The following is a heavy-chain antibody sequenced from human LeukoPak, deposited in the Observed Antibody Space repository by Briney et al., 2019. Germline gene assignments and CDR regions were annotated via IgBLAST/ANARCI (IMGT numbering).Heavy chain of an antibody. CDR2: IYYSGST. Sequence: SETLSLTCTVSGGSISSGGYYWSWIRQHPGKGLEWIGYIYYSGSTYYNPSLKSRVTISVDTSKNQFSLKLSSVTAADTAVYYCARDNPSITGRGLSGGWFDPWGQGTLVTVSS. V-gene: IGHV4-31*03. D-gene: IGHD1-20*01. J-gene: IGHJ5*02. CDR1: GGSISSGGYY. CDR3: ARDNPSITGRGLSGGWFDP.